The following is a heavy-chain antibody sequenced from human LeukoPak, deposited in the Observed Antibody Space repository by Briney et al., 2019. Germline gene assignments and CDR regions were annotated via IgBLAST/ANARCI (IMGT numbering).Heavy chain of an antibody. Sequence: PSETLSLTCAVYGGSFSGYYWSWIRQPPGKGLEWIGEINHSGSTNYNPSLKSRVTISVDTSMNQFSLKLSSVTAADTAVYYCARAGPYCSSTSCYPSWFDPWGQGTLVTVSS. J-gene: IGHJ5*02. CDR3: ARAGPYCSSTSCYPSWFDP. D-gene: IGHD2-2*01. CDR1: GGSFSGYY. V-gene: IGHV4-34*01. CDR2: INHSGST.